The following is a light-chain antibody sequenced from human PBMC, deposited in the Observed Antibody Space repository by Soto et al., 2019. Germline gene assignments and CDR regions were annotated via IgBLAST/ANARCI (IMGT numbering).Light chain of an antibody. CDR2: DTS. J-gene: IGKJ4*01. CDR1: QSVSSN. V-gene: IGKV3-15*01. Sequence: EIVMTRSPATLSVSPGERATLSCRASQSVSSNLAWYQQKPGQAPRLLIYDTSTRATGIPARFSGSGSGTEFTLTISSLQSEDFAVYYCQQYNNWLTFGGGTKVEIK. CDR3: QQYNNWLT.